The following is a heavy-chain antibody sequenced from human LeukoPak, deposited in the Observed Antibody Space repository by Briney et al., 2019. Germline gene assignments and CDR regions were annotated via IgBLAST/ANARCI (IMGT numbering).Heavy chain of an antibody. D-gene: IGHD3-10*01. J-gene: IGHJ4*02. CDR2: ISRRDDYT. CDR1: GLAFSSYA. Sequence: GGSLRLSCAASGLAFSSYAMSWVRQPPGKGLEWVSVISRRDDYTYYADSVKGRFTISRDNSKNTLYLQMNTLRAEDTAVYYCANDYRSGSFHDFWGQGTLVTVSS. CDR3: ANDYRSGSFHDF. V-gene: IGHV3-23*01.